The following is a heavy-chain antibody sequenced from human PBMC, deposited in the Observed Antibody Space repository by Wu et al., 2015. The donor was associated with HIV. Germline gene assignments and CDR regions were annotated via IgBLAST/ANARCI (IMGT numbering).Heavy chain of an antibody. V-gene: IGHV1-69*13. CDR1: GGTFSSYA. Sequence: QVQLVQSGAEVKKPGSSVKVSCKASGGTFSSYAISWVRQAPGQGLEWMGRIIPIFGTANYAQKFQGRVTITADESTSTAYMELSSLRSEDTAVYYCARDGSPVYSGYGNTRLKERDHGVDYWGQGMLVTVSS. J-gene: IGHJ4*02. D-gene: IGHD5-12*01. CDR2: IIPIFGTA. CDR3: ARDGSPVYSGYGNTRLKERDHGVDY.